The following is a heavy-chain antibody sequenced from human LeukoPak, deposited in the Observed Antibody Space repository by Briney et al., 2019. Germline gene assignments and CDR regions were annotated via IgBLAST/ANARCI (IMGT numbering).Heavy chain of an antibody. CDR3: ARTRYYYNSRSYGAPYYFDY. CDR1: GGSTSSNSYY. V-gene: IGHV4-39*01. J-gene: IGHJ4*02. CDR2: IYYSGST. D-gene: IGHD3-10*01. Sequence: SETLSLTCAVSGGSTSSNSYYWGWIRQPPGKGLEWIVSIYYSGSTYYNPSLKSRVTISVDTSKNPFSLKLSSVTAADTAVYYCARTRYYYNSRSYGAPYYFDYWGQGTLVTVSS.